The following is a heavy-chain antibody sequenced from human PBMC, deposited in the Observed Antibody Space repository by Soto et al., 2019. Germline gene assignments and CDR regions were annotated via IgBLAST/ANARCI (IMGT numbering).Heavy chain of an antibody. CDR1: GFAFSSYG. CDR2: IWYDGSNK. Sequence: QVQLVESGGGVVQSGRSLRLSCATSGFAFSSYGMNWVRQAPGKGLEWVAGIWYDGSNKNYVDSVKGRFTISRDNSKNTLYLQMNSLRAEDTAVYYCARDNWYNWGQGTMVTVSS. V-gene: IGHV3-33*01. D-gene: IGHD1-1*01. J-gene: IGHJ3*01. CDR3: ARDNWYN.